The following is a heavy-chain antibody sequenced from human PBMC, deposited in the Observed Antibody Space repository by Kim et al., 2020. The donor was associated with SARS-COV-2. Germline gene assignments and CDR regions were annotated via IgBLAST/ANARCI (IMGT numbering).Heavy chain of an antibody. V-gene: IGHV4-34*01. CDR2: INHSGST. Sequence: SETLSLTCAVYGGSFSGYYWSWIRQPPGKGLEWIGEINHSGSTNYNPSLKSRFTISVDTSKNQFSLKLSSVTAADTAVYYCARGLTVDWFDPWGQGTLVTVSS. CDR1: GGSFSGYY. CDR3: ARGLTVDWFDP. J-gene: IGHJ5*02. D-gene: IGHD4-4*01.